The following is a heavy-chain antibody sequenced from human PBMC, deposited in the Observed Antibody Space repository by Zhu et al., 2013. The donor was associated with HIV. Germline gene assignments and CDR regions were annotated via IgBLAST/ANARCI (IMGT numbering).Heavy chain of an antibody. V-gene: IGHV1-69*09. CDR3: ATAYSSSWHSSNEYFRH. J-gene: IGHJ1*01. CDR2: LVDPEET. D-gene: IGHD1-26*01. CDR1: GGTFSSYA. Sequence: QVQLVQSGAEVKKPGSSVKVSCKASGGTFSSYAISWVRQAPGQGLEWMGLVDPEETIYAGKFQGRVTMTADTSTDTAYMELSSLRSEDAAVYYCATAYSSSWHSSNEYFRHWGQGTLVTVSS.